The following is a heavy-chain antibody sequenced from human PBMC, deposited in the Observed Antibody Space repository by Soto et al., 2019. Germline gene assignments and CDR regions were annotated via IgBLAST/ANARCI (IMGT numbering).Heavy chain of an antibody. Sequence: QVQLVQSGAEVKKPGASVKVSCKAPGYTFTGYYMHWVRQAPGQGLEWMGWINPDSGGTNYAQNFQGWVTMTGDTAITTGYLELSRLRSDDTAVYYCATQGGKAIFGPLDYWGQGALVTVCS. CDR3: ATQGGKAIFGPLDY. CDR1: GYTFTGYY. V-gene: IGHV1-2*04. CDR2: INPDSGGT. D-gene: IGHD3-3*01. J-gene: IGHJ4*02.